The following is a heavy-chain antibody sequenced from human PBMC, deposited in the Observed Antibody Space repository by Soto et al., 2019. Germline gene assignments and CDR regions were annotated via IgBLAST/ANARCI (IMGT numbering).Heavy chain of an antibody. Sequence: PGGSLRLSCAASGFTFSSYGMHLVRQAPGKGLEWVAVISYDGSNKYYADSVKGRFTISRDNSKNTLYLQMNSLRAEDTAVYYCANAPITIFGVALKFDPWGQGTLVTVSS. V-gene: IGHV3-30*18. CDR1: GFTFSSYG. D-gene: IGHD3-3*01. J-gene: IGHJ5*02. CDR2: ISYDGSNK. CDR3: ANAPITIFGVALKFDP.